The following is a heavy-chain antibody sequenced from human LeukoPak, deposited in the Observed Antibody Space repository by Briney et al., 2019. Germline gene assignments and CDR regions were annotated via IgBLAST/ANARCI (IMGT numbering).Heavy chain of an antibody. CDR2: IYYRGST. D-gene: IGHD3-3*01. V-gene: IGHV4-61*01. CDR1: GGSVSSGSYY. J-gene: IGHJ4*02. Sequence: SETLSLTCTVSGGSVSSGSYYWSWIRQPPGKGLEWIGYIYYRGSTNYNPSLKSRVTISVDTSKNQFSLKLSSVTAADTAVYYCASWYYDFWSGYKNFDYWDQGTLVTVSS. CDR3: ASWYYDFWSGYKNFDY.